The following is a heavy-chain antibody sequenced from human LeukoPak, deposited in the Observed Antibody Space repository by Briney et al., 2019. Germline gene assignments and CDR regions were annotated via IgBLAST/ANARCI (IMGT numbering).Heavy chain of an antibody. CDR3: ARSRQIFGVAENWFDP. D-gene: IGHD3-3*01. J-gene: IGHJ5*02. V-gene: IGHV4-34*01. Sequence: SETLSLTCAVYGGSFSGYYWSWIRQPPGKGLEWIGEVNHSGGTNYNPSLKSRVTISVDTSKNQFSLNLNSVTAADTAVYYCARSRQIFGVAENWFDPWGQGTLVTASS. CDR1: GGSFSGYY. CDR2: VNHSGGT.